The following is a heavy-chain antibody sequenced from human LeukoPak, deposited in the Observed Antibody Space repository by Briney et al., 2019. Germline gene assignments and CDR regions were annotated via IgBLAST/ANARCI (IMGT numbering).Heavy chain of an antibody. CDR3: ARQGAMIVPDAFDI. J-gene: IGHJ3*02. CDR2: IYYSGST. V-gene: IGHV4-39*01. Sequence: SETLSLTCTVSGGSISRSSYYWGWIRQPPGKGLEWIGSIYYSGSTYYNPSLKSRVTISVDTSKNQFSLKLSSVTAADTAVYYCARQGAMIVPDAFDIWGQGTMVTVSS. D-gene: IGHD3-22*01. CDR1: GGSISRSSYY.